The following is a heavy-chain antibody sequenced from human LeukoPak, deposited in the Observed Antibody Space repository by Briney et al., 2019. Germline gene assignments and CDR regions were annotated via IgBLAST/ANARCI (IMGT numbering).Heavy chain of an antibody. CDR2: ISSSTSTI. Sequence: GGSLTLSCAASGFTFSVYGMNWVRQAPGKGLEWISYISSSTSTINYAGSVKGRFTISRDNANDSLFLQMHSLGVDDTAVYYCARRPPTGAALDHWGQGTPVTVSS. V-gene: IGHV3-48*01. D-gene: IGHD6-6*01. CDR3: ARRPPTGAALDH. CDR1: GFTFSVYG. J-gene: IGHJ5*02.